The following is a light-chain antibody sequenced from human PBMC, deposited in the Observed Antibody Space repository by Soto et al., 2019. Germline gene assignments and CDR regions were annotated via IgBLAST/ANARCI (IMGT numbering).Light chain of an antibody. J-gene: IGKJ4*01. CDR3: QQYGSSPLT. Sequence: EIGLTQSPGTLSLSPGERATLSCRASQSFRSSYLAWYQQKPGQAPRLLIYGASSRATGIPDRFSGSGSGTDFTLTISRLEPEDSAVYYCQQYGSSPLTFGGGTKVDIK. V-gene: IGKV3-20*01. CDR1: QSFRSSY. CDR2: GAS.